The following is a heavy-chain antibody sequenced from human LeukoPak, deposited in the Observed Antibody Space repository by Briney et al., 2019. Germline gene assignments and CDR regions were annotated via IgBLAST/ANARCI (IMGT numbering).Heavy chain of an antibody. CDR1: AFTFSSYW. CDR2: IKQDGSDK. Sequence: QAGGSLRLSCAGSAFTFSSYWMTWVRQAPGKGLEWVASIKQDGSDKYYADSVKGRFTISRDNAKNSLYLQMNSLRAEDTPVYYCARIYCSGGSCTFDYWGQGTLVTVSS. D-gene: IGHD2-15*01. CDR3: ARIYCSGGSCTFDY. J-gene: IGHJ4*02. V-gene: IGHV3-7*04.